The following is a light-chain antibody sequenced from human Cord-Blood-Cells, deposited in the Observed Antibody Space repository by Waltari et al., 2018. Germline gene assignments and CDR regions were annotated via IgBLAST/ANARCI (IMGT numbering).Light chain of an antibody. CDR2: AAS. CDR3: QQSYSTPRT. Sequence: DIQMTLSPSPLSASVGDRVTITCRASQSISSYLNWYQQKPGKAPKLLIYAASSLQSRVATRFSSSGWRTDFPLTSSSLQPEDVATYYWQQSYSTPRTFGQGTKVEIK. J-gene: IGKJ1*01. CDR1: QSISSY. V-gene: IGKV1-39*01.